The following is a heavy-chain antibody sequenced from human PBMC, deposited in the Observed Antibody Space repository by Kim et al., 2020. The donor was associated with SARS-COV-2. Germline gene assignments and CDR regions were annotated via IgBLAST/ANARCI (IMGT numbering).Heavy chain of an antibody. V-gene: IGHV4-34*01. J-gene: IGHJ4*02. CDR2: INHSGST. CDR3: ARAGVVVAAPMYYFDY. D-gene: IGHD2-15*01. Sequence: SETLSLTCAVYGGSFSGYYWSWIRQPPGKGLEWIGEINHSGSTNYNPSLKSRVTISVDTSKNQFSLKLSSVTAADTAVYYCARAGVVVAAPMYYFDYWGQGTLVTVSS. CDR1: GGSFSGYY.